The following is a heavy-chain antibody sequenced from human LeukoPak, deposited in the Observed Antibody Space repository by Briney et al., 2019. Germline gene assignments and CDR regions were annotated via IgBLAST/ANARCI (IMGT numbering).Heavy chain of an antibody. CDR2: ISYDGSNK. J-gene: IGHJ3*02. CDR3: ARAQWELLLMDAFDI. D-gene: IGHD1-26*01. V-gene: IGHV3-30*03. CDR1: GFTFSSYS. Sequence: GGSLRLSCAASGFTFSSYSMNWVRQAPGKGLEWVAVISYDGSNKYYADSVKGRFTISRDNSKNTLYLQMNSLRAEDTAVYYCARAQWELLLMDAFDIWGQGTMVTVSS.